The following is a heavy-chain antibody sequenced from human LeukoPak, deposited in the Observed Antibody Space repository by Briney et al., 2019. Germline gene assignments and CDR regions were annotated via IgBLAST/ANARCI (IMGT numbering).Heavy chain of an antibody. J-gene: IGHJ3*02. V-gene: IGHV3-33*01. CDR2: IWYDGSNK. CDR1: GFTFSSYG. Sequence: PGGSLRLSCAASGFTFSSYGMHWVRQAPGKGLEWVAVIWYDGSNKYYADSVKGRFTISRDNSKNTLYLQMNSLRAEGTAVYYCARDRTVTRWGDAFDIWGQGTMVTVSS. CDR3: ARDRTVTRWGDAFDI. D-gene: IGHD4-17*01.